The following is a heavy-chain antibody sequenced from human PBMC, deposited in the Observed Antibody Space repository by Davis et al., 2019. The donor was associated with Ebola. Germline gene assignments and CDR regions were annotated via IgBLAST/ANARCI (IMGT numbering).Heavy chain of an antibody. CDR2: INSDGSST. CDR1: GFTFSSYW. J-gene: IGHJ5*02. CDR3: ARGYSSDWYNWFDP. Sequence: PGGSLRLSCAASGFTFSSYWMHWVRQAPGKGLVWVSRINSDGSSTSYADSVKGRFTISRDNAKNTLYLQMNTLRAEDTAVYYCARGYSSDWYNWFDPWGQGTLVTVSS. D-gene: IGHD6-19*01. V-gene: IGHV3-74*01.